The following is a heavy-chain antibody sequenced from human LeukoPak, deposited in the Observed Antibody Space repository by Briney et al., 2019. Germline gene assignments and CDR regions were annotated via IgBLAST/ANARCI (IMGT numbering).Heavy chain of an antibody. D-gene: IGHD2-2*01. CDR2: ISPDGSET. J-gene: IGHJ4*02. CDR3: ARPRGCGTTRCNNFDY. CDR1: GFTFRSYW. V-gene: IGHV3-74*01. Sequence: PGRSLRLSCAASGFTFRSYWMYWVRQTPGEGLVWVSRISPDGSETANADSVKGRFTISRDNAKNTLYLQMSRLRAEDTAVYYCARPRGCGTTRCNNFDYWGQGTLVTVSS.